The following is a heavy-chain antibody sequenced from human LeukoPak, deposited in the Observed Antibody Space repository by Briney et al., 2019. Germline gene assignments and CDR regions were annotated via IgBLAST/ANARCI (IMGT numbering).Heavy chain of an antibody. CDR1: GGSISSGGYY. CDR2: IYYSGST. J-gene: IGHJ4*02. D-gene: IGHD4-17*01. V-gene: IGHV4-31*03. Sequence: SETLSLTCTVSGGSISSGGYYWSWIRQHPGKGLEWIGYIYYSGSTYYDPSLKSRVTISVDTSKNQFSLKLSSVTAADTAVYYCARSTVTGGGDYWGQGTLVTVSS. CDR3: ARSTVTGGGDY.